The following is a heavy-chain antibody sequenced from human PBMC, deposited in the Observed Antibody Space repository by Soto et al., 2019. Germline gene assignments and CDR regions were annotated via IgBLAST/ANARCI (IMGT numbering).Heavy chain of an antibody. Sequence: SETLSLTCTVSGGSISSGGYYWSWIRQHPGKGLEWIGYIYYSGSTYYNPSLKSRVTISVDTSKNQFSLKLSSVTAADTAVYYCARDWPDSSGFKGFDYWGQGTLVTVSS. V-gene: IGHV4-31*03. CDR3: ARDWPDSSGFKGFDY. D-gene: IGHD3-22*01. CDR2: IYYSGST. J-gene: IGHJ4*02. CDR1: GGSISSGGYY.